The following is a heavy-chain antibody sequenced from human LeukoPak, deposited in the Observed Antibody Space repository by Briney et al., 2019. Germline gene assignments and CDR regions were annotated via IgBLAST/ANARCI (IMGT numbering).Heavy chain of an antibody. CDR2: INAGNGNT. V-gene: IGHV1-3*01. CDR3: ARPPQAQGHFDL. CDR1: GYTFTSYA. Sequence: ASVKVSCKASGYTFTSYAMHWVRQAPGQRLEWMGWINAGNGNTKYSQKFQGRVTITRDTSASTAYMELSSLRSEDTAVYYCARPPQAQGHFDLWGRGTLVTVSS. J-gene: IGHJ2*01.